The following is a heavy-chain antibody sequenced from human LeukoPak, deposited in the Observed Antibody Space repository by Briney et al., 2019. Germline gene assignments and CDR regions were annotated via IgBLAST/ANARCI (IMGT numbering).Heavy chain of an antibody. CDR2: ITNSGTAI. CDR1: GFIFGDYA. Sequence: GGSLRLSCKASGFIFGDYAMSWIRQAPGKGLEWVSSITNSGTAIYYADSVKGRFTISRDNAKNSLYLQMNSLGAGDTAVYYCARDGWIAARFVDYWGQGTLVTVSS. CDR3: ARDGWIAARFVDY. J-gene: IGHJ4*02. V-gene: IGHV3-11*04. D-gene: IGHD6-6*01.